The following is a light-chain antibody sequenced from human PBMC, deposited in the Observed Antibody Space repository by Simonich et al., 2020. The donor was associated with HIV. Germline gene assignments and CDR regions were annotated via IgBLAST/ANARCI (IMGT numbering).Light chain of an antibody. V-gene: IGLV2-14*03. Sequence: QSALTQPASVSGSPGQSITISCTGTSSDVCGYNYVSWSQQHPGKALKLMIYDVSNRPSGVSYRFSASKSGNTASLTISGLQAEDEANYYCNSYSSSSTVIFGGGTWLTVL. CDR1: SSDVCGYNY. J-gene: IGLJ2*01. CDR2: DVS. CDR3: NSYSSSSTVI.